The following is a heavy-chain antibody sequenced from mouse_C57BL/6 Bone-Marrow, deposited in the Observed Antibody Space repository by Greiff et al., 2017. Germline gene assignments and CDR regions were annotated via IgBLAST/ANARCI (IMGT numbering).Heavy chain of an antibody. J-gene: IGHJ4*01. CDR2: ISYDGSN. V-gene: IGHV3-6*01. CDR3: ARGKTPSY. Sequence: EVQLQQSGPGLVKPSPSLSLTCSVTGYSITSGYYWNWIRQFPGNKLEWMGYISYDGSNNYNPSLKKRISITRDPSKNQFFLKLNSVTTEDTATYYCARGKTPSYWGQGTSVTVSS. D-gene: IGHD6-1*01. CDR1: GYSITSGYY.